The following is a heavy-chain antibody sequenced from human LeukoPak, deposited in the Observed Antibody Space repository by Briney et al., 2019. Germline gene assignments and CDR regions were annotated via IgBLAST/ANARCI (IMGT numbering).Heavy chain of an antibody. CDR1: GGSVSSGSYY. V-gene: IGHV4-61*01. CDR2: IYYSGST. J-gene: IGHJ6*02. D-gene: IGHD4-17*01. Sequence: SETLSLTCTVSGGSVSSGSYYWSWIRQPPGKGLEWIGYIYYSGSTNYNPSLKSRVTISVDTSKNQFSLKLSSVTAADTAVYYCARDFAVTTAYYYGIDVWGQGTTVTVSS. CDR3: ARDFAVTTAYYYGIDV.